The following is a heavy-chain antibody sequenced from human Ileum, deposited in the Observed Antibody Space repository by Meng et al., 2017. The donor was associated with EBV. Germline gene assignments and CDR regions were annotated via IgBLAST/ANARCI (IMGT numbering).Heavy chain of an antibody. CDR1: GGSISSSSYY. J-gene: IGHJ4*02. V-gene: IGHV4-39*01. Sequence: QLQLQELGPGLVKPSETLSLTCTVSGGSISSSSYYWGWIRQPPGKGLEWIGSIYYSGSTYYNPSLKSRVTISVDTSKNQFSLKLSSVTAADTAVYYCARSIVVVPAAIYYWGQGTLVTVSS. D-gene: IGHD2-2*01. CDR3: ARSIVVVPAAIYY. CDR2: IYYSGST.